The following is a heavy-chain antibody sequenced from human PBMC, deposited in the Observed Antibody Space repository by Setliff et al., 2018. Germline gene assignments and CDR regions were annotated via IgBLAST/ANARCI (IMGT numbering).Heavy chain of an antibody. CDR1: GYPFISYD. J-gene: IGHJ4*02. V-gene: IGHV1-8*01. CDR3: ARRGVGMGMDV. D-gene: IGHD2-2*01. CDR2: MNPNSGKT. Sequence: ASVKVSCKASGYPFISYDINWVRQAPGQGLEWMGWMNPNSGKTEYAQKFQGRVSMTRISSITTAYLELSTLKSDDTAVYYCARRGVGMGMDVWGLGTLVTVSS.